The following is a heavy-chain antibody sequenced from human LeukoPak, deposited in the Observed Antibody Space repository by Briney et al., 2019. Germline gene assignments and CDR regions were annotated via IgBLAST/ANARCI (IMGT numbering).Heavy chain of an antibody. D-gene: IGHD6-13*01. CDR1: EFSVGSNY. V-gene: IGHV3-66*04. CDR2: IYSGGST. Sequence: SGGSLRLSCAASEFSVGSNYMTWVRQAPGKGLEWVSLIYSGGSTYYADSVKGRFTISRDNSKNTLYLQMNSLRSEDTAVYYCATLRVGTAAGSWWFDPWGQGTLVTVSS. J-gene: IGHJ5*02. CDR3: ATLRVGTAAGSWWFDP.